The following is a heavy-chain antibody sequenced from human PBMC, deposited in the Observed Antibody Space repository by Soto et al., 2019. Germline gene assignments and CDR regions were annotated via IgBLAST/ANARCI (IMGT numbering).Heavy chain of an antibody. CDR1: GGSISSYY. V-gene: IGHV4-59*01. D-gene: IGHD2-2*01. Sequence: SETLSLTCTVSGGSISSYYWSWIRQPPGKGLEWIGYIYYSGSTNYNPSLKSRVTISVDTSKNQFSLKLSSVTAADTAVYYCARAIVVVPAAPYYYYMDVWGKGTTVTVSS. CDR3: ARAIVVVPAAPYYYYMDV. CDR2: IYYSGST. J-gene: IGHJ6*03.